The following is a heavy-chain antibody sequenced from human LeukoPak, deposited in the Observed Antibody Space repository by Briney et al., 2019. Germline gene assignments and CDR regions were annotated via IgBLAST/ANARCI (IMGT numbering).Heavy chain of an antibody. CDR3: ARRVGYYYDSSGYLDY. CDR2: IKQDGSEK. Sequence: GGSLRLSRAASGFTFSSYWMSWVRQAPGKGLEWVANIKQDGSEKYYVDSVKGRFTISRDNAKNSLYLQMNSLRAEDTAVYYCARRVGYYYDSSGYLDYWGQGTLVTVSS. V-gene: IGHV3-7*01. J-gene: IGHJ4*02. CDR1: GFTFSSYW. D-gene: IGHD3-22*01.